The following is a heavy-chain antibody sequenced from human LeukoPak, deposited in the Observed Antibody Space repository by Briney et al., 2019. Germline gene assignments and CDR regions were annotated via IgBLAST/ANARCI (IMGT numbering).Heavy chain of an antibody. CDR1: GFTFSDHY. Sequence: GSLRLSCVASGFTFSDHYMDWIRKSPGRGLGWIGYIYYSGSTHYNPSLKSRVTMSIDTSKNKFSLKLSSATAADTAIYYCATTYSRSGDDWFDPWGQGILVTVSS. D-gene: IGHD2-21*01. CDR2: IYYSGST. V-gene: IGHV4-59*11. J-gene: IGHJ5*02. CDR3: ATTYSRSGDDWFDP.